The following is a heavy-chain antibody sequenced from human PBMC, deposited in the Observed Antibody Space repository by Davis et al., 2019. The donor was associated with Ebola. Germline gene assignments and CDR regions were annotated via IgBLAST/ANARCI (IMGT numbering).Heavy chain of an antibody. V-gene: IGHV3-33*01. CDR1: GFTFSDYG. CDR3: AREKTVTQGYYYYGLDV. J-gene: IGHJ6*02. CDR2: ISYDGRKK. D-gene: IGHD4-17*01. Sequence: GGSLRLSCGASGFTFSDYGIHWVRQAPGKGLEWVAVISYDGRKKYYVDSVKCRFTISRDNSKNTVYLQMNSQGAEDTAVYHCAREKTVTQGYYYYGLDVWGQGTTVTVSS.